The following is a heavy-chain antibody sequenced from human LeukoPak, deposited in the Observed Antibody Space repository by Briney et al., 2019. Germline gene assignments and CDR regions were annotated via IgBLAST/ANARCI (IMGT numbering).Heavy chain of an antibody. CDR2: ISYDGSNK. J-gene: IGHJ4*02. CDR1: GFTFSSYA. CDR3: ARDPGTLATYFDY. D-gene: IGHD6-13*01. V-gene: IGHV3-30-3*01. Sequence: PGGSLRLSCAASGFTFSSYAMHWVRQALGKGLEWVAVISYDGSNKYYADSVKGRFTISRDNSKNTLHLQMNSLRAEDTAIYYCARDPGTLATYFDYWGPGTLVTVSS.